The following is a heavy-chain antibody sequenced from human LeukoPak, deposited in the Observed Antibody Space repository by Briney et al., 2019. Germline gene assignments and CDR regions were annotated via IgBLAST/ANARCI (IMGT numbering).Heavy chain of an antibody. Sequence: GESLKIPCKGSGYSFTSYWIGWVRQMPGKGLEWMGIIYPGDSDTRYSPSFQGQVTISADKSISTAYLQWSSLKASDTAMYYCARRGYCSGGSCLYFDYWGQGTLVTVSS. CDR3: ARRGYCSGGSCLYFDY. V-gene: IGHV5-51*01. J-gene: IGHJ4*02. CDR2: IYPGDSDT. CDR1: GYSFTSYW. D-gene: IGHD2-15*01.